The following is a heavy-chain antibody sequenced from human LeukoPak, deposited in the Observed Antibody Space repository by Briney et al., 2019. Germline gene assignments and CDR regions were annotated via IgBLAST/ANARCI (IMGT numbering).Heavy chain of an antibody. CDR3: AKSQSLLSLGGPFDS. Sequence: GGSLRLSCAASGFIFSSYGMSWVRQAPGKGLEWVSGISGRGGATYSADSVKGRLTISRDNSKNTLYLHMNSLRAEDTAIYYCAKSQSLLSLGGPFDSWGQGTLVTVFS. J-gene: IGHJ4*02. D-gene: IGHD3-16*01. V-gene: IGHV3-23*01. CDR2: ISGRGGAT. CDR1: GFIFSSYG.